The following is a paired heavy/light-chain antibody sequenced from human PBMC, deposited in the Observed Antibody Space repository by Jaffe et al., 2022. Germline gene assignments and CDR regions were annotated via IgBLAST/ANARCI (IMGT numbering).Heavy chain of an antibody. V-gene: IGHV3-74*01. J-gene: IGHJ6*03. CDR2: IKMDGSGI. CDR1: GFTFSDYW. Sequence: EVHLVESGGGLVQSGGSLRLSCAASGFTFSDYWMHWVRQAPGKGLVWVSRIKMDGSGIIYADSVKGRLTISRDNAKNMLYAQINSLRAEDTAVYYCARGDFHYMDVWGKGTTVTVSS. CDR3: ARGDFHYMDV.
Light chain of an antibody. CDR3: QHYADASSPVYT. CDR2: GTS. CDR1: QSVSSRY. Sequence: EIVLTQSPGTLSLSPGERATLSCRASQSVSSRYLAWYQQKAGQAPRLLLYGTSSRATGIPDRFSGSGSGTDFTLTISRLEPEDFAVYYCQHYADASSPVYTFGQGTKLEIK. J-gene: IGKJ2*01. V-gene: IGKV3-20*01.